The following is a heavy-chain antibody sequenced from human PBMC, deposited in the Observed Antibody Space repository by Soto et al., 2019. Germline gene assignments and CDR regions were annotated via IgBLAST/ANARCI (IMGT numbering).Heavy chain of an antibody. Sequence: QVQLVQSGAEVKKPGSSVKVSCKASGGTFSSYAISWVRQAPGQGLEWMGGIIPIFGTANYAQKFQGRVTSTADESTSTAYMELSSLRSEDTAVYYCVAEAYCGCDCYDYFDLWGRGTLVTVSS. CDR2: IIPIFGTA. J-gene: IGHJ2*01. D-gene: IGHD2-21*02. CDR1: GGTFSSYA. V-gene: IGHV1-69*01. CDR3: VAEAYCGCDCYDYFDL.